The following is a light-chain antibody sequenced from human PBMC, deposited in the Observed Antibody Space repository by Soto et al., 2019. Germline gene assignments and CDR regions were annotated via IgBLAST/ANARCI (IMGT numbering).Light chain of an antibody. V-gene: IGLV7-43*01. CDR2: STS. Sequence: QAVVTQEPSLTVSPGGTVTLTCASSTGAVTSGYYPNWFQQKPGQAPRALIYSTSNKNSCIPARFSGSLLGGKAALTLSGVQPEDEAEYYCLLYYGGAQLSWVFGGGTKVTVL. CDR3: LLYYGGAQLSWV. J-gene: IGLJ3*02. CDR1: TGAVTSGYY.